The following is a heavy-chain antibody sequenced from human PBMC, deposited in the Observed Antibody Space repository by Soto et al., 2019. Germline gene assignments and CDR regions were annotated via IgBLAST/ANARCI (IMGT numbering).Heavy chain of an antibody. J-gene: IGHJ4*02. CDR2: IWYDGSNK. CDR3: ARAETGGAADY. Sequence: GGSLRLSCAASGFTFNNYGMHWVRQAPGKGLEWVAVIWYDGSNKYYADSVKGRFTISRDNSKNTLYLQMNSLRAEDTAVYYCARAETGGAADYWGQGTLVTVSS. CDR1: GFTFNNYG. D-gene: IGHD1-26*01. V-gene: IGHV3-33*08.